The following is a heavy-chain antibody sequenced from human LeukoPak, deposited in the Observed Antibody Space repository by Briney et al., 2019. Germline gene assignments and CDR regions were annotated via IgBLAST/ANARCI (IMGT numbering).Heavy chain of an antibody. CDR3: ARADSSGYYVGY. CDR2: IYYSGST. CDR1: GGSISDGGFY. J-gene: IGHJ4*02. D-gene: IGHD3-22*01. V-gene: IGHV4-31*03. Sequence: SQTLSLTCTVSGGSISDGGFYWSWIRQHPEKGLEWIGYIYYSGSTYYNPTLESRVTMSVDTSMKQFSLKLKSVTAADTAVYYCARADSSGYYVGYWGQGTLVTVSS.